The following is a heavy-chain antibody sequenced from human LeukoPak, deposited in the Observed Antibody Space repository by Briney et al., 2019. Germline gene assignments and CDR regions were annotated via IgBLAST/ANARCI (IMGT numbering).Heavy chain of an antibody. D-gene: IGHD3-10*01. Sequence: GGSLRLSCAASGFTFSTDSMNWFRQAPGQGLEWVSSISSISTYISYADSVKGRFTISRDSAKNSLYLQMNSLRAEDTAVYYCARDPYSSGSYWGQGTLVTVSS. CDR3: ARDPYSSGSY. CDR2: ISSISTYI. V-gene: IGHV3-21*01. CDR1: GFTFSTDS. J-gene: IGHJ4*02.